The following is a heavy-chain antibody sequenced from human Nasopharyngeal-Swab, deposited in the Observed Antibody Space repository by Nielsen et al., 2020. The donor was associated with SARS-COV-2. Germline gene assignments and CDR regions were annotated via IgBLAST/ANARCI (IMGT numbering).Heavy chain of an antibody. Sequence: SETLSLTCTVSGDSIRSITYYWVWIRQPPGTGLEWIGSINYSGNTYYNPSLKSRVTISVDTYKNQFSLKLNSVTATDTAVYYCARHGGFGEANWFDPWGQGTLVTVSS. D-gene: IGHD3-10*01. J-gene: IGHJ5*02. CDR2: INYSGNT. V-gene: IGHV4-39*01. CDR3: ARHGGFGEANWFDP. CDR1: GDSIRSITYY.